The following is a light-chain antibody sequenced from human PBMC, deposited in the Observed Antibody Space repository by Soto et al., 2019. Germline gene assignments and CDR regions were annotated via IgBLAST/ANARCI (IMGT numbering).Light chain of an antibody. J-gene: IGKJ5*01. CDR1: QSISSNF. CDR2: DAS. V-gene: IGKV3-11*01. Sequence: DIVVTQSPATLSVSPGERATLSCRSSQSISSNFLAWYQQKPGQAPRLLIYDASNRATGIPARFSGSGSGTDFTLTISSLEPEDFAVYYCQQRSNWPGTFGQGTRLEIK. CDR3: QQRSNWPGT.